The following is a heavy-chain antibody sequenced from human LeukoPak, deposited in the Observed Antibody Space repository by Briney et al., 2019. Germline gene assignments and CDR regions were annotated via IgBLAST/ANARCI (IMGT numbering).Heavy chain of an antibody. D-gene: IGHD3-16*01. Sequence: KTSETLSLTCTVSGGSISSGSYYWSWIRQPAGKGLEWIGRIYTSGSTNYNPSLKSRVTISVDTSKNQFSLKLSSVTAADTAVYYCARGSWGNYGMDVWGQGTTVTVSS. CDR2: IYTSGST. CDR3: ARGSWGNYGMDV. CDR1: GGSISSGSYY. V-gene: IGHV4-61*02. J-gene: IGHJ6*02.